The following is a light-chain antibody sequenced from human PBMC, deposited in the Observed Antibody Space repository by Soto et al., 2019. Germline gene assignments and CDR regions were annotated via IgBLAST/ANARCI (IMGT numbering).Light chain of an antibody. J-gene: IGKJ2*01. CDR1: QSVSSN. CDR3: QHYNNWPT. Sequence: IVMTQSPATLSVSPGERATLSCRAGQSVSSNLAWYQQKPGQAPRLLIYGISTRPTGIPARFSGSGSGTEFTLTISSLQSEDFAVYYCQHYNNWPTFGQGTKLEIK. V-gene: IGKV3-15*01. CDR2: GIS.